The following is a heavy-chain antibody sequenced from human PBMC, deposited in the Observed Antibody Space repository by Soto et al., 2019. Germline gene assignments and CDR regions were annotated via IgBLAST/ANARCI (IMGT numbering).Heavy chain of an antibody. CDR2: IYDSGST. D-gene: IGHD2-21*02. Sequence: SETLSLTCTVSGGSLSSDGYSWNWIRQPPGKGLEWIGYIYDSGSTYYNPSLRRRVTVSVDTSKNQFSLKLSSVTAADTAVYYCARHPSDFWFDPWGQGTLVTVSS. J-gene: IGHJ5*02. V-gene: IGHV4-30-2*03. CDR1: GGSLSSDGYS. CDR3: ARHPSDFWFDP.